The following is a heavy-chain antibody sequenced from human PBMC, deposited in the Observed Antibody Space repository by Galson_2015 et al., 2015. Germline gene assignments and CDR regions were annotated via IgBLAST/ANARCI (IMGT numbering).Heavy chain of an antibody. CDR3: ARTSRPLYYYDTSGYHFDY. J-gene: IGHJ4*02. CDR2: IFPGDSDI. D-gene: IGHD3-22*01. Sequence: QSGAEVKKPGESLKISCKGSGYSFTSYWIGWVRQMPGKGLEWMGIIFPGDSDIRYGPSFQGQVTISADKSITTAYLQWSSLKASDTAMYYCARTSRPLYYYDTSGYHFDYWGQGTLVTVSS. CDR1: GYSFTSYW. V-gene: IGHV5-51*01.